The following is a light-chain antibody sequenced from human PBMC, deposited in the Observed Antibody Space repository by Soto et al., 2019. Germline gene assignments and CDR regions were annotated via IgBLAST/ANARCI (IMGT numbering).Light chain of an antibody. CDR1: QSVLYSSNNMNY. CDR3: QQYYSTPYT. V-gene: IGKV4-1*01. CDR2: WAS. Sequence: DIVMTQSPDSLAVSLGERATINCKSSQSVLYSSNNMNYLAWYQHKPGQPPKLLIYWASTRESGVPDRFSGSGSGTDFTLTISSLQAADVAVYYCQQYYSTPYTFGQGTKLEIK. J-gene: IGKJ2*01.